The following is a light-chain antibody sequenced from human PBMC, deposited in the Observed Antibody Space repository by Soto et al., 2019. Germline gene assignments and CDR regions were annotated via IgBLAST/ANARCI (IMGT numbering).Light chain of an antibody. CDR2: DAS. CDR1: QSISSW. V-gene: IGKV1-5*01. Sequence: DIQMTQSPSTLSGSVGDRVTITCRASQSISSWLAWYQQKPGKAPKLLIYDASRLESGVPSRFSGSGSGTEFTLTISSLQPDDFATYYCQQYSSYWTFGQGTKVDI. CDR3: QQYSSYWT. J-gene: IGKJ1*01.